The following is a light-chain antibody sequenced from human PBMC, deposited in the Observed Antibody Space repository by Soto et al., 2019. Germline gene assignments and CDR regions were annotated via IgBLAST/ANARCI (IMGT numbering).Light chain of an antibody. CDR1: QGISSY. Sequence: AIQLTQSPSSLSASVGDRVTITCRASQGISSYLAWYQQKPGKAPKLLIYAASTLQSGVPSRFSGSGSGTDFTLTISSLQPEDFATYYCLQDYNYPYTFGQGTKVDIK. CDR3: LQDYNYPYT. J-gene: IGKJ2*01. CDR2: AAS. V-gene: IGKV1-6*01.